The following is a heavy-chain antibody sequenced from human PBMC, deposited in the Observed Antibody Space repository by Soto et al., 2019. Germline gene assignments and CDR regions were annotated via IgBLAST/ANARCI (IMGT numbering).Heavy chain of an antibody. V-gene: IGHV4-59*08. Sequence: QVQLQESGPGLVKPSETLSLTCTVSGGSISSYYWSWIRQPPGKGLEWIGYIYYSGSTNYNPSLKRRVTISVDTSKNQFSLKLSSVTAADTAVYYCARHSRVYIAARPAGWFDPWGQGTLVTVSS. D-gene: IGHD6-6*01. CDR1: GGSISSYY. J-gene: IGHJ5*02. CDR2: IYYSGST. CDR3: ARHSRVYIAARPAGWFDP.